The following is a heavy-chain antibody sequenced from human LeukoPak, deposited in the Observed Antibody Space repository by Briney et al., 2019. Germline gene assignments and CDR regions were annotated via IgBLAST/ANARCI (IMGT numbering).Heavy chain of an antibody. Sequence: GSLRLSCAASGFTFSDYYMSWIRQAPGKGLEWVSYISSGGSTIYYADSVKGRFTISRDNAKNSLYLQMNSLRAEDTAVYYCARDLRYYYMDVWGKGTTVTVSS. CDR3: ARDLRYYYMDV. J-gene: IGHJ6*03. CDR2: ISSGGSTI. V-gene: IGHV3-11*04. CDR1: GFTFSDYY.